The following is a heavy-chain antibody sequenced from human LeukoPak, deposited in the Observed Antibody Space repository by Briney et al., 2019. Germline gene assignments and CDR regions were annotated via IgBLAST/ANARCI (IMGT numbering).Heavy chain of an antibody. V-gene: IGHV1-69*04. CDR1: GGTFSSYA. D-gene: IGHD2-2*01. CDR3: AGDCSSTSCPPRS. J-gene: IGHJ5*02. Sequence: ASVKVSCKASGGTFSSYAISWVRQAPGQGLEWMGRIIPILGIANYAQKFQGRVTITADKSTSTAYMELSSLRSEDTAVYYCAGDCSSTSCPPRSWGQGTLVTVSS. CDR2: IIPILGIA.